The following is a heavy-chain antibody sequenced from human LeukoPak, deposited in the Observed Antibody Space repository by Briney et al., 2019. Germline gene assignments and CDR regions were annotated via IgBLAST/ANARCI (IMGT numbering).Heavy chain of an antibody. J-gene: IGHJ6*02. CDR3: AMSNYYDSSGYYYYYYGMDV. Sequence: PGGSLRLSCAASGFTFSSYSMNWVRQAQGKGLEWVSSISSSSSYIYYADSVKGRFTISRDNAKNSLYLQMNSLRAEDTAVYYCAMSNYYDSSGYYYYYYGMDVWGQGTTVTVSS. CDR1: GFTFSSYS. CDR2: ISSSSSYI. V-gene: IGHV3-21*01. D-gene: IGHD3-22*01.